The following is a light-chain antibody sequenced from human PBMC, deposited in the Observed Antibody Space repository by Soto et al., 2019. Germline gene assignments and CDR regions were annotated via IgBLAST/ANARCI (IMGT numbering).Light chain of an antibody. CDR1: SGSMGSNY. CDR3: QSYDRNNVNVV. V-gene: IGLV6-57*02. CDR2: EDN. J-gene: IGLJ2*01. Sequence: NFMLTQPHSVSESPGKTVTISCTGSSGSMGSNYVQWFQQRPGSAPTTVIFEDNQRPSGVSDRFSGSVDSSSNSASLTISGLQTEDEADYYCQSYDRNNVNVVFGGGTKVTV.